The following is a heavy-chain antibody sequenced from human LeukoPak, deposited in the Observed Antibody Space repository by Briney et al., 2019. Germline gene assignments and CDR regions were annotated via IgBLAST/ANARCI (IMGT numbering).Heavy chain of an antibody. CDR1: GYTFTNYG. CDR3: AKDRNSEDGYNFAHWFDP. CDR2: INPNSGGT. D-gene: IGHD5-24*01. V-gene: IGHV1-2*02. J-gene: IGHJ5*02. Sequence: ASVKVSCKASGYTFTNYGISWVRQAPGQGLEWMGWINPNSGGTNYAQKFQGRVTMTRDTSISTAYMELSSLRAEDTAVYYCAKDRNSEDGYNFAHWFDPWGQGTLVTVSS.